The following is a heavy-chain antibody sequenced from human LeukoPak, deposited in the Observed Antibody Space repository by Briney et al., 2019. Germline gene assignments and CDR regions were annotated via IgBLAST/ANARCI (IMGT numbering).Heavy chain of an antibody. D-gene: IGHD3-22*01. CDR1: GYSFTNYG. CDR2: IYPGDSDT. J-gene: IGHJ4*02. Sequence: GESLKISCKGSGYSFTNYGIGWMRQMPGRGLEWMGIIYPGDSDTRYNPSFQGQVTISADKSISTAYLQWRSVKASDTAMYYCARRFDSSAYWEYWGQGALVTVSS. V-gene: IGHV5-51*01. CDR3: ARRFDSSAYWEY.